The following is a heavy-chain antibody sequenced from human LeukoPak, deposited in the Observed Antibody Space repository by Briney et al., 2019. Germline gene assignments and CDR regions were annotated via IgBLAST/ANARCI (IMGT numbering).Heavy chain of an antibody. V-gene: IGHV3-73*01. J-gene: IGHJ4*02. D-gene: IGHD2-2*02. Sequence: GGSLRLSCAASGFTFSASPMHWVRQASGKGLEWVGRITGTHATAYSATVKGRFTISRDDSKYTTYLQMNSLETEDTAVHYCTREGCGATSCYTNDYWGQGTLVTVSS. CDR1: GFTFSASP. CDR3: TREGCGATSCYTNDY. CDR2: ITGTHAT.